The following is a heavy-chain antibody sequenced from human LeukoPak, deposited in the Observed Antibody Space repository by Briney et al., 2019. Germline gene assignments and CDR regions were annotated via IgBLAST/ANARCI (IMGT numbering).Heavy chain of an antibody. D-gene: IGHD6-19*01. CDR3: AKVGDSIAVAGYYFDY. CDR1: GFTFSSYA. Sequence: GGSLRLSCAASGFTFSSYAMSWVRQAPGKGLEWVSAISGSGGSTYYADSVKGRFTISRDNSKNTLYLQMNSLRAEDTAVYYCAKVGDSIAVAGYYFDYWGQGTLVTVSS. V-gene: IGHV3-23*01. J-gene: IGHJ4*02. CDR2: ISGSGGST.